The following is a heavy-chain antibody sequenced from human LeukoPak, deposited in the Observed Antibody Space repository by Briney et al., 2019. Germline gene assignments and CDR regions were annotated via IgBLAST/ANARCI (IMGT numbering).Heavy chain of an antibody. V-gene: IGHV3-21*01. CDR3: ASMYDSSGYYAPGFDY. CDR2: ISSSSSYI. Sequence: PGGSLRLSCAASGFTFSSYSMDWVRQAPGKGLEWVSSISSSSSYIYYADSVKGRFTISRDNAKNSLYLQMNSLRAEDTAVYYCASMYDSSGYYAPGFDYWGQGTLVTVSS. D-gene: IGHD3-22*01. CDR1: GFTFSSYS. J-gene: IGHJ4*02.